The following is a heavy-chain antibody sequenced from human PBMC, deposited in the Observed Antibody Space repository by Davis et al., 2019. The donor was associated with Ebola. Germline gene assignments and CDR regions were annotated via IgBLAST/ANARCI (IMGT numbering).Heavy chain of an antibody. Sequence: SLKISCAASGFTFNDYAMHWVRQVPGKGLEWVSGINWNSAYIGYADSVKGRFTISRDNAKNSLYLQLNSLRAEDTALYYCAKDVMSSGWYLGYFDLWGRGTLVTVSS. CDR2: INWNSAYI. J-gene: IGHJ2*01. CDR1: GFTFNDYA. D-gene: IGHD6-19*01. V-gene: IGHV3-9*01. CDR3: AKDVMSSGWYLGYFDL.